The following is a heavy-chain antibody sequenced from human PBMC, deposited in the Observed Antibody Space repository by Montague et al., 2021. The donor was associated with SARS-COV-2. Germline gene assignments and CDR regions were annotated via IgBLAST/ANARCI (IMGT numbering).Heavy chain of an antibody. V-gene: IGHV2-5*02. Sequence: VKPTQTLTLTCTFSGFSLSTSGVGVGWIRQPPGKALEWLALIYWDDDKRYSPSLKSRPTITKDTSKNQVVLTMTNMDPVDTATYYCAHKLYGINRRWFDPWGQGTLVTVSS. J-gene: IGHJ5*02. CDR1: GFSLSTSGVG. CDR2: IYWDDDK. D-gene: IGHD1-14*01. CDR3: AHKLYGINRRWFDP.